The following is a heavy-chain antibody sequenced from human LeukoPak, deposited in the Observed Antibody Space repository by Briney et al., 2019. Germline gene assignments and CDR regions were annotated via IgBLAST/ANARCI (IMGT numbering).Heavy chain of an antibody. J-gene: IGHJ6*03. CDR1: GYTFTSYD. CDR2: MNPNSGNT. CDR3: ARGGRQWLVPTYYYMDV. V-gene: IGHV1-8*03. Sequence: ASVKVSCKASGYTFTSYDINWVRQATGQGLEWMGWMNPNSGNTGYAQKFQGRVTITRNTSISTAYMELSSLRSEDTAVYYCARGGRQWLVPTYYYMDVWGKGTTVTVSS. D-gene: IGHD6-19*01.